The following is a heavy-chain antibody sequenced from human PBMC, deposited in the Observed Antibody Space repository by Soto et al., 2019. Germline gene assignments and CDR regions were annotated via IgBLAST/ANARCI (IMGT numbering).Heavy chain of an antibody. CDR1: GYSFTNYW. J-gene: IGHJ5*02. CDR2: IDPSDSYT. D-gene: IGHD3-10*01. Sequence: GESLKISCKGSGYSFTNYWINWVRQMPGKGLEWMGRIDPSDSYTNYSPSFQGHVTISADKSISTAYPQWSSLKASDTAMYYCARQLYSGSGVNWFDPWGQGTLVTVSS. V-gene: IGHV5-10-1*01. CDR3: ARQLYSGSGVNWFDP.